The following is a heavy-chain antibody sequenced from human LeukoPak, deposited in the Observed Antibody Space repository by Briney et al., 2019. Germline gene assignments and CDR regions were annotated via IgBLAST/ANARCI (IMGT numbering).Heavy chain of an antibody. D-gene: IGHD6-19*01. CDR1: GFTFSSNY. V-gene: IGHV3-66*01. J-gene: IGHJ3*02. Sequence: GGSLRLSCAASGFTFSSNYMGWVRQAPGKGLEWVSVIYSGGSTYYADSVKGRFTISRDNSKNTLYLQMNSLRAEDTAVYYCARGVYSSGWYDAFDIWGQGTMVTVSS. CDR3: ARGVYSSGWYDAFDI. CDR2: IYSGGST.